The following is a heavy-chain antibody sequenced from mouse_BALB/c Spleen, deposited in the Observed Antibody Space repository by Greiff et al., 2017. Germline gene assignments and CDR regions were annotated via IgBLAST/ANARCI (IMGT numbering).Heavy chain of an antibody. J-gene: IGHJ4*01. CDR1: GYTFTSYW. CDR3: GYAYAMDY. V-gene: IGHV1-7*01. D-gene: IGHD2-14*01. CDR2: INPSTGYT. Sequence: VQLKESGAELAKPGASVKMSCKASGYTFTSYWMHWVKQRPGQGLEWIGYINPSTGYTEYNQKFKDKATLTADKSSSTAYMQLSSLTSEDSAVYYCGYAYAMDYWGQGTSVTVSS.